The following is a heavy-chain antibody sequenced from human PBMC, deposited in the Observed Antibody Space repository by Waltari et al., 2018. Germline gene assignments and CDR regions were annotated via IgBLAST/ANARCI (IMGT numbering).Heavy chain of an antibody. V-gene: IGHV1-8*02. Sequence: QVQLVQSGAEVKKPGASVKVSCKASGYTFTSYDINWVRQATGQGLEWMGWMNPNSGNTSYAQKFQGRVNMTRNTSISTAYMELSSLRSEDTAVYYCARGVSFLVVRGGHDAFDIWGQGTMVTVSS. D-gene: IGHD3-10*01. CDR3: ARGVSFLVVRGGHDAFDI. J-gene: IGHJ3*02. CDR2: MNPNSGNT. CDR1: GYTFTSYD.